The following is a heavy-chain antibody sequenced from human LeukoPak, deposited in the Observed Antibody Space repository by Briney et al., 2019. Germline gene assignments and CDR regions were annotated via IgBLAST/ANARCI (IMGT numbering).Heavy chain of an antibody. D-gene: IGHD3-16*01. CDR3: ASGSSLFGGYFDY. J-gene: IGHJ4*02. CDR1: GFTFSSYW. V-gene: IGHV3-7*01. CDR2: IKQGGSEK. Sequence: GGSLRLSCAASGFTFSSYWMSWVRQAPGKGLEWVANIKQGGSEKYYVDSVKGRFTISRDNAKNSLYLQMNSLRAEDTAVYYCASGSSLFGGYFDYWGQGTLVTVSS.